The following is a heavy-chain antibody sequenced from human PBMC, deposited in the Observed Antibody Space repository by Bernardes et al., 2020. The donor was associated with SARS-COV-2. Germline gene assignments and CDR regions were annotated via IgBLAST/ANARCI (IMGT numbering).Heavy chain of an antibody. CDR2: ITASGGNT. V-gene: IGHV3-23*01. CDR1: GITFINYA. CDR3: AKDTSSGYYYRFDS. Sequence: GGSLRLSCAASGITFINYAMSWVRQAPGKGLDWVSAITASGGNTYYADSVKGRFTISRDNSKNTLYLQMNSLRAEDSAVYYCAKDTSSGYYYRFDSWGQGTLVTVSS. J-gene: IGHJ4*02. D-gene: IGHD3-22*01.